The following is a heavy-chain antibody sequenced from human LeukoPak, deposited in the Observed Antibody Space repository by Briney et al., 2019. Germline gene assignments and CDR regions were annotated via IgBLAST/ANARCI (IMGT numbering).Heavy chain of an antibody. J-gene: IGHJ6*04. D-gene: IGHD3-10*01. CDR3: AKDLRSITMVRGAPAWYYGMDV. CDR2: ISYDGSNK. Sequence: GGSLRLSCAASGFTFSSYGMHWVRQAPGKGLEWVAVISYDGSNKYYADSVKGRFTISRDNSKDTLYLQMNSLRAEDTAVYYCAKDLRSITMVRGAPAWYYGMDVWGKGTTVTVSS. V-gene: IGHV3-30*18. CDR1: GFTFSSYG.